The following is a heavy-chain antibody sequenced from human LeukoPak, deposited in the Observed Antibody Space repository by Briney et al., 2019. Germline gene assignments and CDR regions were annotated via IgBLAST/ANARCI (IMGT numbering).Heavy chain of an antibody. V-gene: IGHV3-66*01. CDR2: IYSGGSI. J-gene: IGHJ4*02. CDR3: ARSPWVEGYYFDY. Sequence: GGSLRLSCAASGFTVSSKYMSWVRQARGKGLEWVSVIYSGGSIYYADSVKGRFTISRDNSKNTLYLQMNSLRAEDTAVYYCARSPWVEGYYFDYWGQGTLVTVSS. CDR1: GFTVSSKY. D-gene: IGHD3-3*01.